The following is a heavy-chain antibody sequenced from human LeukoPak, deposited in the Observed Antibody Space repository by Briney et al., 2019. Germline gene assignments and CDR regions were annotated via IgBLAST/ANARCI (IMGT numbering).Heavy chain of an antibody. CDR1: GGSFSGYY. D-gene: IGHD6-13*01. J-gene: IGHJ4*02. V-gene: IGHV4-34*01. CDR2: INHSGST. CDR3: ARGIAAAGPVDY. Sequence: PSETLSLTCAASGGSFSGYYWSWIRQPPGKGLEWIGEINHSGSTNYNPALKSRVTISVDTSRNQFSLELSSVTAADTAVYYCARGIAAAGPVDYWGQGTLVTVSS.